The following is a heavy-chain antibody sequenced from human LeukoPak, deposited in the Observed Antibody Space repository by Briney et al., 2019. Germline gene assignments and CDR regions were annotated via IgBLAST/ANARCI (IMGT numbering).Heavy chain of an antibody. CDR2: ISYDGSEK. Sequence: PGGSLRLSCAASGFTFSRRSMHWVRQAPGKGLEWVAVISYDGSEKYYAESVKGRITISRDNSKDTLYLQMNSLRAEDTAVYYCAKDMGYGSGTYLDSWGQGTLVSVSS. CDR3: AKDMGYGSGTYLDS. V-gene: IGHV3-30*18. CDR1: GFTFSRRS. D-gene: IGHD3-10*01. J-gene: IGHJ4*02.